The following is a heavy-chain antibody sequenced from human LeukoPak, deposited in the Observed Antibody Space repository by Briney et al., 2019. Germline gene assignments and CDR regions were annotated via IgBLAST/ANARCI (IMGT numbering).Heavy chain of an antibody. CDR3: ARITDRTIFGEIMHGFDI. CDR1: GDSINNNNYY. CDR2: IYYNGRT. V-gene: IGHV4-39*01. D-gene: IGHD3-3*01. Sequence: SETLSHTCTVSGDSINNNNYYWGWIRQPPGKGLEWIGTIYYNGRTYYSPSLKSRGAISVDTSNNQFSLKLSSVTAADTAVYYCARITDRTIFGEIMHGFDIWGQGTPVTVSS. J-gene: IGHJ3*02.